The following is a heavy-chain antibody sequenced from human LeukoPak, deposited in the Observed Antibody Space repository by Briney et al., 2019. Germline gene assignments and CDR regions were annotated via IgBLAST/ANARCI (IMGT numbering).Heavy chain of an antibody. CDR3: ATLPT. Sequence: PGGSLRLSCAASGVTFSSYAMGWVCESPGKGLEWVAVISYDGNNKYYADSVTGPFTISRDNSKNTLYLQMNSLRDEDTALYYSATLPTWGQGTLVTVSS. CDR1: GVTFSSYA. J-gene: IGHJ4*02. CDR2: ISYDGNNK. V-gene: IGHV3-30-3*01. D-gene: IGHD4-17*01.